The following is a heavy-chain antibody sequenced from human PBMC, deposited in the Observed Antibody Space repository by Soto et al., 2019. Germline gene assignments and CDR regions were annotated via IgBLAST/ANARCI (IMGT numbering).Heavy chain of an antibody. D-gene: IGHD5-18*01. CDR3: ARVDTAMVDYGMDV. Sequence: GEPLRISSKVVGERFTSYWIRLVSPMHGKGLEWMGRIDPSDSYTNYSPSFQGHVTISADKSISTAYLQWSSLKASDTAMYYCARVDTAMVDYGMDVCGQGNAVSVSS. J-gene: IGHJ6*02. CDR2: IDPSDSYT. V-gene: IGHV5-10-1*01. CDR1: GERFTSYW.